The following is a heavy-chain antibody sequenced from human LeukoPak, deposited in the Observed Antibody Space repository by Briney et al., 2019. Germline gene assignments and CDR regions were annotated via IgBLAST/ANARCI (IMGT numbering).Heavy chain of an antibody. CDR1: GFSVSSRGSY. J-gene: IGHJ4*02. Sequence: SETLTLTCTVSGFSVSSRGSYWSWLPPHTGQGLEGLGSIYHRGSTNYNPSLKSRVTISLCMSQDRFSLSLSAVTAADGAVYYCSRGGGFIAGARFDSWGQGTLVTVSS. CDR2: IYHRGST. CDR3: SRGGGFIAGARFDS. V-gene: IGHV4-31*03. D-gene: IGHD1-26*01.